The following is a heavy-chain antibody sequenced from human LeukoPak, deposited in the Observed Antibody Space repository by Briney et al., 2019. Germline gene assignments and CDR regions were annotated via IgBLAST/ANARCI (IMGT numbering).Heavy chain of an antibody. V-gene: IGHV4-34*01. CDR3: ASRNWNADY. D-gene: IGHD1-1*01. CDR1: GGSFSGYY. CDR2: INHSGST. Sequence: PSETLSLTCAVYGGSFSGYYWSWIRQPPGKGLEWIGEINHSGSTNYNPSLKSRVTISVDTSKSQFSLKLSSVTAADTAVYYCASRNWNADYWGQGTLVTVSS. J-gene: IGHJ4*02.